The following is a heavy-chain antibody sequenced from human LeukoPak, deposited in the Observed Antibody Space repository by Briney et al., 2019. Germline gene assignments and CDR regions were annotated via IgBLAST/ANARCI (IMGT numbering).Heavy chain of an antibody. CDR2: INHSGST. V-gene: IGHV4-34*01. CDR3: ARDNWDSSSWFLEWGGRSDWFDP. D-gene: IGHD6-13*01. CDR1: GGSFSGYY. J-gene: IGHJ5*02. Sequence: PSETLSLTCAVYGGSFSGYYWSWIRQPPGKGLEWIGEINHSGSTNYNPSLKSRVTISVDTSKNQFSLKLSSVTAADTAVYYCARDNWDSSSWFLEWGGRSDWFDPWGQGTLVTVSS.